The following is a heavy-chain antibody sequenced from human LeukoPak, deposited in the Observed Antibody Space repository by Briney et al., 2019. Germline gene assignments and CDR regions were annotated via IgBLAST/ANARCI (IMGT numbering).Heavy chain of an antibody. CDR2: FGGSGDPT. D-gene: IGHD1-14*01. CDR1: GFTLSNCV. V-gene: IGHV3-23*01. J-gene: IGHJ5*02. CDR3: ARHPTGFPNWFDR. Sequence: GGSLRLSCAASGFTLSNCVMGWVRQAPGKGLEWVSSFGGSGDPTYYADSVQGRFTISRDKSKNTMFLQMSSLRVEDTALYYCARHPTGFPNWFDRWGQGTLVTVSP.